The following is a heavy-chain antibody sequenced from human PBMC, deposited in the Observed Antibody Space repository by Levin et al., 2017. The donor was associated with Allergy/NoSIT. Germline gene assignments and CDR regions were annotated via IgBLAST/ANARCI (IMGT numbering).Heavy chain of an antibody. D-gene: IGHD3-9*01. Sequence: ASVKVSCKASGGTFSSYAISWVRQAPGQGLEWMGGIIPIFGTANYAQKFQGRVTITADESTSTAYMELSSLRSEDTAVYYCAREDYDILTPNHSPYYFDYWGQGTLVTVSS. J-gene: IGHJ4*02. CDR2: IIPIFGTA. V-gene: IGHV1-69*13. CDR3: AREDYDILTPNHSPYYFDY. CDR1: GGTFSSYA.